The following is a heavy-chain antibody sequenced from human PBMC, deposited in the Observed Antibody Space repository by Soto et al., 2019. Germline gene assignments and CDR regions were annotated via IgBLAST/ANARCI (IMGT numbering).Heavy chain of an antibody. J-gene: IGHJ4*02. CDR3: AKNRPYNWNLFEY. Sequence: GGSLRLSCAASGFTFSSYGMHWVRQAPGKGLEWVAVISYDGSNKYYADSVKGRFTISRDNSKNTLYLQMNSLRAEDTAVYYCAKNRPYNWNLFEYWGQGTLVTVSS. V-gene: IGHV3-30*18. D-gene: IGHD1-20*01. CDR2: ISYDGSNK. CDR1: GFTFSSYG.